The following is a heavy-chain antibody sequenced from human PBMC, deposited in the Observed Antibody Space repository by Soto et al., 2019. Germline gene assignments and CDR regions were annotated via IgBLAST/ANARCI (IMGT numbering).Heavy chain of an antibody. CDR3: ARSQGSSTSLEIYYYYYYGMDV. CDR1: GGTFSSYA. J-gene: IGHJ6*02. D-gene: IGHD2-2*01. V-gene: IGHV1-69*01. CDR2: IIPISDTT. Sequence: QVQLVQSGAEVKKPGSSVKVSCKASGGTFSSYAISWVRQAPGQELEWMGGIIPISDTTNYAQKFQGRVTITADESTSTAYMDLSSRRSEDTAVYYCARSQGSSTSLEIYYYYYYGMDVWGQGTTVTVSS.